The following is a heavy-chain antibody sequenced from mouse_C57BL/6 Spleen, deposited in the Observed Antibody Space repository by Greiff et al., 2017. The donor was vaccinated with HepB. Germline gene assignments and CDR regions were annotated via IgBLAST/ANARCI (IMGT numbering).Heavy chain of an antibody. CDR1: GYAFSSSW. J-gene: IGHJ2*01. CDR2: IYPGDGDT. Sequence: QVQLQQSGPELVKPGASVKISCKASGYAFSSSWMNWVKQRPGKGLEWIGRIYPGDGDTNYNGKFKGKATLTADKSSSTAYMQLSSLTSEDSAVYFCARSPYYGSSFDDWGQGTTLTVSS. D-gene: IGHD1-1*01. V-gene: IGHV1-82*01. CDR3: ARSPYYGSSFDD.